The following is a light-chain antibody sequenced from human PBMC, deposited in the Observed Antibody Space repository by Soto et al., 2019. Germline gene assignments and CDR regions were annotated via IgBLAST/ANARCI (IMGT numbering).Light chain of an antibody. CDR3: QQANSFPIT. CDR2: AAS. Sequence: IHMTQSPSSLSASVGDIVTITCRARQNINSYLNWYQQKPGKAPKLLIYAASSLQSGVPSRFSGSGSGTDFTLTISSLQPEDFATYYCQQANSFPITFGQGTRLEIK. J-gene: IGKJ5*01. V-gene: IGKV1-39*01. CDR1: QNINSY.